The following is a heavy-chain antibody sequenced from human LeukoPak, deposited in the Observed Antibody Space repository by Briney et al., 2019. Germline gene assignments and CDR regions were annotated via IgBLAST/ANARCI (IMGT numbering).Heavy chain of an antibody. CDR2: IDWDDDK. J-gene: IGHJ4*02. Sequence: SGPALVKPTQTLTLTCTFSGFSLSTSGMCVSWIRQPPGKALEWLARIDWDDDKYYSTSLKTRLTISKDTSKNQVVLTMTNMDPVDTATYYCARIIGGGSSFAYYFDYWGQGTLVTVSS. V-gene: IGHV2-70*11. CDR3: ARIIGGGSSFAYYFDY. CDR1: GFSLSTSGMC. D-gene: IGHD2-15*01.